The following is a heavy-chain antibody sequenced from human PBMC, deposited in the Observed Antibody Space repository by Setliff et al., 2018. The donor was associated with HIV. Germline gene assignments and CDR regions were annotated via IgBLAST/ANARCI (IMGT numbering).Heavy chain of an antibody. V-gene: IGHV1-69*13. CDR2: INPILGTT. CDR3: ARSAHDSETGY. D-gene: IGHD5-12*01. Sequence: SVKVSCKTSEGTFSSYAISWVRQAPGQGLEWVGGINPILGTTNFAKKFQGRVTMTADEFPFMVYMELSSLRSEDTAFYYCARSAHDSETGYWGQGTLVTVSS. J-gene: IGHJ4*02. CDR1: EGTFSSYA.